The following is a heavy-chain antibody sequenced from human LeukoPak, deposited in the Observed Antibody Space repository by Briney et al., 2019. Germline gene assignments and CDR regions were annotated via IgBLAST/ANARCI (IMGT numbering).Heavy chain of an antibody. CDR3: ASHWGLVQGEPYNWFDP. D-gene: IGHD6-6*01. Sequence: PGGSLRLSCAASGFTFSSYSMNWVRQAPGKVLEWVSSISTTSSYIYYADSVKGRFTISRDNAKNSLYLQMNSLRAEDTAVYYCASHWGLVQGEPYNWFDPWGQGTLVTVSS. J-gene: IGHJ5*02. V-gene: IGHV3-21*01. CDR2: ISTTSSYI. CDR1: GFTFSSYS.